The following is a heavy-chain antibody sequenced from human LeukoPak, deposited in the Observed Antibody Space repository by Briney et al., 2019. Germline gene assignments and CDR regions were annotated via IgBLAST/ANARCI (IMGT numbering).Heavy chain of an antibody. Sequence: SETLSLTCAVYGGSFSGYYWSWIRQPPGKGLEWIGEINHSGSTNYNPSLKSRVTISVDTSKNQFSLRLSSVTAADTAVYYCARGRLRFLEWSQRNNWFDPWGQGTLVTVSS. J-gene: IGHJ5*02. CDR3: ARGRLRFLEWSQRNNWFDP. D-gene: IGHD3-3*01. CDR2: INHSGST. CDR1: GGSFSGYY. V-gene: IGHV4-34*01.